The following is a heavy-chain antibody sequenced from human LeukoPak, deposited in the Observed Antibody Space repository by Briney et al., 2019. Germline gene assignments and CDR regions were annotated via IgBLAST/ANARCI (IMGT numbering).Heavy chain of an antibody. CDR1: GFTFGDDI. J-gene: IGHJ4*02. D-gene: IGHD6-19*01. Sequence: SGGALRLSCTASGFTFGDDIMSWFREAPGKGLECIGFISGGTTEYAASVKGRFTISRDDSTSIAYLQMNSLTTEDTAVYYCSRGSGWLSVYWGQGTLVTVSS. V-gene: IGHV3-49*03. CDR2: ISGGTT. CDR3: SRGSGWLSVY.